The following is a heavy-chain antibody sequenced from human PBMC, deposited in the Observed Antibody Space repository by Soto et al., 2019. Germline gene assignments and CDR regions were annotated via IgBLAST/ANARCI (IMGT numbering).Heavy chain of an antibody. J-gene: IGHJ4*02. CDR3: ARDLGDPYCSSTSCYFDY. V-gene: IGHV1-2*04. CDR2: INPNSGGT. D-gene: IGHD2-2*01. CDR1: GYTFTGYY. Sequence: ASVKVSCKASGYTFTGYYMHWVRQAPGQGLEWMGWINPNSGGTNYAQKFQGWVTMTRDTSISTAYMELSRLRSDDTAVYYCARDLGDPYCSSTSCYFDYWGQGTLVTVSS.